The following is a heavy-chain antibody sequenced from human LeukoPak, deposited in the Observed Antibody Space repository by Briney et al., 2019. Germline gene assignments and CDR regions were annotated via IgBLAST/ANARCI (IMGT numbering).Heavy chain of an antibody. D-gene: IGHD3-22*01. V-gene: IGHV4-59*08. J-gene: IGHJ4*02. CDR3: ARQAMGNYYDSSGYVDY. CDR1: GGSISSYY. Sequence: SETLSLTCTVSGGSISSYYWSWIRQPPGKGLEWIGYIYYSGSTNYNPSLKSRVTISVDTSKNQFSLKLSSVTAADTAVYYCARQAMGNYYDSSGYVDYWGQGTLVTVSS. CDR2: IYYSGST.